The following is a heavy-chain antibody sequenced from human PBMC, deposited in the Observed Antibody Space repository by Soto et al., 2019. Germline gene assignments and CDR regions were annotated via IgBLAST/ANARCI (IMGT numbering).Heavy chain of an antibody. D-gene: IGHD6-19*01. CDR2: INHVGSI. V-gene: IGHV4-34*01. CDR1: GGSFSGYY. J-gene: IGHJ4*02. Sequence: QVQLQQWGAGLVKPSETLSLTCAASGGSFSGYYWSWIRQTPGEGLEWIGEINHVGSINYNPSLKSRVTVSVDTSKTQFSLKLRSVTAADTAIYFCARKTLRAGTGHFDNWGQGTPVTVSS. CDR3: ARKTLRAGTGHFDN.